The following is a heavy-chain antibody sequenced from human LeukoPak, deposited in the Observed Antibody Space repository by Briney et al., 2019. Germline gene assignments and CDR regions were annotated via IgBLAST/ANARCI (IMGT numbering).Heavy chain of an antibody. V-gene: IGHV4-59*01. D-gene: IGHD3-16*01. Sequence: SETLSLTCTVSGVSISSYYWNWIRQPPGKGLEWIGYIYYSGSTNYNPSLKSRVTISLGTSKNQFSLKLSSVTAADTAVYYCARDGAHKNHYYSYYYMDVWGKGTTVTVSS. J-gene: IGHJ6*03. CDR1: GVSISSYY. CDR2: IYYSGST. CDR3: ARDGAHKNHYYSYYYMDV.